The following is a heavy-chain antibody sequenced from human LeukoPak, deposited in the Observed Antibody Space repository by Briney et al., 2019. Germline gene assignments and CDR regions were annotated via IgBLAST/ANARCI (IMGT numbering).Heavy chain of an antibody. D-gene: IGHD1-26*01. CDR1: GFTFSDYG. CDR2: IFPSGGEI. V-gene: IGHV3-21*01. Sequence: GGSLRLSCAASGFTFSDYGMHWVRQPPGKGLEWVSSIFPSGGEIHYADSVRGRFTISRDNSKSTLSLQINSLRAEDTAVYYCARDGGSYYYYYYMDVWGKGTTVTISS. CDR3: ARDGGSYYYYYYMDV. J-gene: IGHJ6*03.